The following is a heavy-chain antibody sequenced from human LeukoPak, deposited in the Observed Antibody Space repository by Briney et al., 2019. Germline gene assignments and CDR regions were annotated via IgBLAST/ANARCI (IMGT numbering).Heavy chain of an antibody. J-gene: IGHJ4*02. Sequence: GGSLRLSCAASGFTFSSYWMHWVRQAPGKGLVWVSHINGDGGTTTYADSVKGRFTISRDNAKNTLYLQMNSLRAEDTAVFYCARSSNYGFDYWGQGTLVTVSS. CDR2: INGDGGTT. CDR3: ARSSNYGFDY. D-gene: IGHD5-24*01. V-gene: IGHV3-74*03. CDR1: GFTFSSYW.